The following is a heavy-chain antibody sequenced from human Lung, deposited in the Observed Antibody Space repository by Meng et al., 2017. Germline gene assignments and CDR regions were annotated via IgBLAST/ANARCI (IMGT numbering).Heavy chain of an antibody. CDR3: ASVTIVATTSPFDS. D-gene: IGHD5-12*01. Sequence: GSLRLSCTVSGGSVSSGSYYWSWIRQPPGKGLEWIGYIDYSGTTDYNPSLKTRVTISLDTSKNQFSLRLSSVTAADTAVYYCASVTIVATTSPFDSWGQGSLVTVSS. V-gene: IGHV4-61*01. J-gene: IGHJ4*02. CDR2: IDYSGTT. CDR1: GGSVSSGSYY.